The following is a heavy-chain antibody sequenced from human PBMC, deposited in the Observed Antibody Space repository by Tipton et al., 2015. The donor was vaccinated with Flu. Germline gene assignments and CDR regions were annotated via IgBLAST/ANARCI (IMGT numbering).Heavy chain of an antibody. D-gene: IGHD2/OR15-2a*01. CDR3: AASRDEDCNPIICNNWFDP. J-gene: IGHJ5*02. CDR1: GFTFSDSA. Sequence: SLRLSCAASGFTFSDSAIHWVRQASGRGLDWLGRIKTKSGSYATALGASVQGRFTISRDDSQNTAYLQMNSLTADDTAVYYCAASRDEDCNPIICNNWFDPWGQGTRVTVSS. CDR2: IKTKSGSYAT. V-gene: IGHV3-73*01.